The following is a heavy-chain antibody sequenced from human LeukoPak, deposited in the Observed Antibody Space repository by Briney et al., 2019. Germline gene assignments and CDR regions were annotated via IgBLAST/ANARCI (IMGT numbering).Heavy chain of an antibody. CDR3: AREDGYCSGGNCYSYFDS. D-gene: IGHD2-15*01. Sequence: RGSLRLSCAASGFTFSHFWMCWVRQAPGKGLEWVAYIKKTGRETYYVDSVKGRFTITRDNTRNSLFLQMYSLRAEDTAVYFCAREDGYCSGGNCYSYFDSWGQGTLVTVSS. CDR1: GFTFSHFW. V-gene: IGHV3-7*01. CDR2: IKKTGRET. J-gene: IGHJ4*02.